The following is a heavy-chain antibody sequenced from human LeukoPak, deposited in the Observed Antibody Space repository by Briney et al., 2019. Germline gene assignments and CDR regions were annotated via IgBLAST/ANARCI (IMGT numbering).Heavy chain of an antibody. J-gene: IGHJ6*03. CDR2: IYPGDSDT. D-gene: IGHD4-11*01. Sequence: GASLKISYKGSGSSFTSYWIGWVRPMPGKGLEWMGIIYPGDSDTRYSPSFQGQATTSADKSISTAYLQWSSLKASDTAMYYCARSATTVTTNYYYYYYMDVWGKGTTVTVSS. V-gene: IGHV5-51*01. CDR1: GSSFTSYW. CDR3: ARSATTVTTNYYYYYYMDV.